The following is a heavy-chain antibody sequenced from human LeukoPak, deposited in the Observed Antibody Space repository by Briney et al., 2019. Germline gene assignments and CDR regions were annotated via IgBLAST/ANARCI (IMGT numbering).Heavy chain of an antibody. CDR3: ARLAATAY. Sequence: SQTLSLTCAVSGGSISSGGYSWSWIRQPPGKGLEWIGYIYHSGSTYYNPSLKSRVTISVDRSKNQFSLKLSSVTAADTAVYYCARLAATAYWGQGTLVTVSS. D-gene: IGHD2-15*01. V-gene: IGHV4-30-2*01. CDR2: IYHSGST. CDR1: GGSISSGGYS. J-gene: IGHJ4*02.